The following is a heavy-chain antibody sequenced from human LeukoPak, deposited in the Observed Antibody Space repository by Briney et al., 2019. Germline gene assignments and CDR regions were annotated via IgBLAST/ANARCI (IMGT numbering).Heavy chain of an antibody. D-gene: IGHD3-10*01. J-gene: IGHJ4*02. CDR2: IQYNGNNK. V-gene: IGHV3-30*02. CDR3: AKDNIDYYIDY. Sequence: PGGSLRLSCAASGFTFNNFGMHWVRQAPGKGLEWVTFIQYNGNNKYYADSVKGRFTISRDNSKNTLYLQMNSLRAEDTAVYYCAKDNIDYYIDYWGQGTLVTVSS. CDR1: GFTFNNFG.